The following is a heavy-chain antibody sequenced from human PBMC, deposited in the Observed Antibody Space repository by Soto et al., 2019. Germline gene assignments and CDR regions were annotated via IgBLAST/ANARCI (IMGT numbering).Heavy chain of an antibody. CDR3: ARHRIAVAGPLDY. V-gene: IGHV4-39*01. CDR1: GGAIRNSIYY. D-gene: IGHD6-19*01. J-gene: IGHJ4*02. CDR2: IYCDGSV. Sequence: QLQLQESGPGLLEPSETLSLTCTVSGGAIRNSIYYWGWIRQPPGKGLEWIGTIYCDGSVAYSPSLKSRVTLSVDTSRNHFSVKINSVTAADTAVYFCARHRIAVAGPLDYWGQGTLVTVSS.